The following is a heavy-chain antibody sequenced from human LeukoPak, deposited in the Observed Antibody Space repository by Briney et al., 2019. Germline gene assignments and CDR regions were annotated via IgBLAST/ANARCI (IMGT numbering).Heavy chain of an antibody. CDR3: ASRSEGYDSSGYDLYYFDY. CDR1: GGSISSYY. V-gene: IGHV4-59*08. J-gene: IGHJ4*02. D-gene: IGHD3-22*01. Sequence: SETLSLTCTVSGGSISSYYWSWIRQPPGKGLEWIGYIYYSGSTNYNPSLKSRVTISVDTSKNQFSLKLSSVTAADTAVYYCASRSEGYDSSGYDLYYFDYWGQGTLVTVSS. CDR2: IYYSGST.